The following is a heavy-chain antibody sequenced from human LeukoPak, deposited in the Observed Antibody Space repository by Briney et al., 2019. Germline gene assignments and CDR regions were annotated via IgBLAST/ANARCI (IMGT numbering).Heavy chain of an antibody. V-gene: IGHV4-34*01. CDR1: GDSFSGFY. D-gene: IGHD2-2*01. J-gene: IGHJ4*02. CDR3: ARGPLGYCSSSSCHGPDY. Sequence: PSETLSLTCAVYGDSFSGFYWSWIRQPPGKGLEWIGEINHSGSTNYNPSLKSRVTISADTSKNQFSLRLNSVTAADTAVYFCARGPLGYCSSSSCHGPDYWGQGTPVTVSS. CDR2: INHSGST.